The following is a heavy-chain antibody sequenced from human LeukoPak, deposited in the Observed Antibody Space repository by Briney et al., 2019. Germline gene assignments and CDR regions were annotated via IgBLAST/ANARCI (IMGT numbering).Heavy chain of an antibody. V-gene: IGHV3-48*03. Sequence: PGGSLKLSCAASGFTFSNYVMQWVRQAPGKGLEWVSYISSSGSTIYYADSVKGRFTISRDNAKNSLYLQMNSLRAEDTAVYYCAELGITMIGGVWGKGTTVTISS. D-gene: IGHD3-10*02. J-gene: IGHJ6*04. CDR3: AELGITMIGGV. CDR2: ISSSGSTI. CDR1: GFTFSNYV.